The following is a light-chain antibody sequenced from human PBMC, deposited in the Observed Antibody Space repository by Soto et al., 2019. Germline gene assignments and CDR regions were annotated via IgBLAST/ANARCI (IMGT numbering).Light chain of an antibody. Sequence: QTVVTQEPSLTVSPGGTVTLTCASSTGAVTSGHYPNWFQQKPGQAPRPLIYSTTNKHSWTPARFSGSLLGGRAALTLSGVQPEDEAEDYCLIYYGGAQPHVVFGGGTKVTVL. J-gene: IGLJ2*01. CDR1: TGAVTSGHY. CDR3: LIYYGGAQPHVV. V-gene: IGLV7-43*01. CDR2: STT.